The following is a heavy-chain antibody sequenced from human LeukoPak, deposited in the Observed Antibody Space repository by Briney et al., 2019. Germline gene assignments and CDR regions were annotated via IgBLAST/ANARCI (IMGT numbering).Heavy chain of an antibody. V-gene: IGHV4-39*01. D-gene: IGHD6-6*01. CDR1: GGSISSSSYY. CDR3: ARRRYNSSSGWFDP. CDR2: IYYSGST. Sequence: SETLSLTCTVSGGSISSSSYYWGWIRQPPGKGLEWIGSIYYSGSTYYNPSLKSRVTISVDTSKNQFSLKLSSVTAADTAVYYCARRRYNSSSGWFDPWGQGTLVTVSS. J-gene: IGHJ5*02.